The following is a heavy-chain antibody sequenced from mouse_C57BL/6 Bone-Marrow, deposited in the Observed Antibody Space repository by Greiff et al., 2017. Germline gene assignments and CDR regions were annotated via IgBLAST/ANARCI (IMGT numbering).Heavy chain of an antibody. Sequence: VQLQQSGAELMKPGASVKLSCKATGYTFTGYWIEWVKQRPGHGLEWIGEILPGSGSTNYTEKFKGKATFTADTSSNTAYMRLSSLTTEDSAIYYCARFITTVEGYWGQGTTLTVSS. CDR2: ILPGSGST. V-gene: IGHV1-9*01. D-gene: IGHD1-1*01. CDR1: GYTFTGYW. CDR3: ARFITTVEGY. J-gene: IGHJ2*01.